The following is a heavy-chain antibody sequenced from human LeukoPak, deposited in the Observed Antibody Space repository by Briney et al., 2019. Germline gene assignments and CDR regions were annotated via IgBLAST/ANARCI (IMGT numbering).Heavy chain of an antibody. Sequence: GGSLRLSCAASGFSFSNYAMSWVRQAPGKGLEWVSAISGSGGSTYYADSVKGRFTISRDNSKNTLYLQMNSLRAEDTAVYYCAKALQPVEIAVAGDWGQGTLVTLSS. CDR2: ISGSGGST. CDR1: GFSFSNYA. V-gene: IGHV3-23*01. D-gene: IGHD6-19*01. J-gene: IGHJ4*02. CDR3: AKALQPVEIAVAGD.